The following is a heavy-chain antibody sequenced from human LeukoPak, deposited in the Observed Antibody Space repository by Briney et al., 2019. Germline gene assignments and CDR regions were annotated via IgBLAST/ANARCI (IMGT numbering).Heavy chain of an antibody. CDR3: ARRGYDILTGYNYYYYMDV. Sequence: SETLSLTCAVYGGSFSGYYWSWIRQPPGKGLEWMGEINHSGSTNYNPSLKSRVTISVDTSKNQFSLKLSSVTAADTAVYYCARRGYDILTGYNYYYYMDVWGKGTTVTISS. D-gene: IGHD3-9*01. CDR2: INHSGST. CDR1: GGSFSGYY. J-gene: IGHJ6*03. V-gene: IGHV4-34*01.